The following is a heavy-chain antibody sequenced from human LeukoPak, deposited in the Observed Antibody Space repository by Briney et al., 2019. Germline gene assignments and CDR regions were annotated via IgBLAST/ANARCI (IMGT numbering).Heavy chain of an antibody. CDR1: GFSFSSYA. CDR3: AKDPIRGYYYGMDV. Sequence: GGSLRLSCAASGFSFSSYAMSWVRQAPGKGLEWVSAISGSGGSAYYADSVKGRFTISRDNSKNTLYLQMNSLRAEDTAVYYCAKDPIRGYYYGMDVWGQGTTVTVSS. V-gene: IGHV3-23*01. CDR2: ISGSGGSA. J-gene: IGHJ6*02.